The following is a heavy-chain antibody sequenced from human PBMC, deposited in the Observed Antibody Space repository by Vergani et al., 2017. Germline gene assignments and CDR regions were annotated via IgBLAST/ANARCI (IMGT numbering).Heavy chain of an antibody. CDR2: IYPGDSDT. D-gene: IGHD3-10*01. CDR3: AIRVTMVRGVISKYDAFDI. CDR1: RYSFTSYW. J-gene: IGHJ3*02. Sequence: EVQLVQSGAEVKKPGESLKISCMGSRYSFTSYWIGWVRQMPGKGLEWMGIIYPGDSDTRYSPSFQGQVTISADKSISTAYLQWSSLKASDTAMYYCAIRVTMVRGVISKYDAFDIWGQGTMVTVSS. V-gene: IGHV5-51*01.